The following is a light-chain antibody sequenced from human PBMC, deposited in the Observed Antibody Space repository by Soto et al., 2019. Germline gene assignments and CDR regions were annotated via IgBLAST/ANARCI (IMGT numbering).Light chain of an antibody. V-gene: IGKV3D-15*01. CDR1: QSVSTR. CDR2: GAS. J-gene: IGKJ2*01. CDR3: QQYNNWPPEYT. Sequence: EIVMTQSPATLSVSPGERATLSCRASQSVSTRLAWYQQKPGQAPRLLIYGASTRATGIPARFGGSGSGTEFTLTISSLQSEDFAVYHCQQYNNWPPEYTFGQGTKLEIK.